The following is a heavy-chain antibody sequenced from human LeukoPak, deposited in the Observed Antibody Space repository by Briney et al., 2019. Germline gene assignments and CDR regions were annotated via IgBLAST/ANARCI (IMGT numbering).Heavy chain of an antibody. V-gene: IGHV3-30*18. CDR1: GFTVSSYG. CDR3: AKDLETYSSSWYGDWFDP. Sequence: PGRSLRLSCAASGFTVSSYGMHRVRQAPGKGLEWGAVISYDGSKKYYAESVKGRFSISRDNSKNTLYLQMNSLRAEDTAVYYCAKDLETYSSSWYGDWFDPWGQGTLVTVSS. D-gene: IGHD6-13*01. J-gene: IGHJ5*02. CDR2: ISYDGSKK.